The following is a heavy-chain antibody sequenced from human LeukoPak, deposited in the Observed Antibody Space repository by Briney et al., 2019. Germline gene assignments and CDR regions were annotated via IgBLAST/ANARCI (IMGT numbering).Heavy chain of an antibody. V-gene: IGHV1-18*01. Sequence: ASVKVSCKASGYTFTSYGISWVRQAPGQGLEWMGWIIAYNGNTNYAQKLQGRVTMTTDTSTSTAYMELRSLRSDDTAVYYCARDWYYDSSGYYYVPFDYWGQGTLVTVS. CDR2: IIAYNGNT. J-gene: IGHJ4*02. CDR3: ARDWYYDSSGYYYVPFDY. CDR1: GYTFTSYG. D-gene: IGHD3-22*01.